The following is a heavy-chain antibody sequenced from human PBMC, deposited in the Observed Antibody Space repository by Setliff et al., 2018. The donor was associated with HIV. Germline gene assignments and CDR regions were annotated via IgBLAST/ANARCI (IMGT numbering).Heavy chain of an antibody. Sequence: ETLSLTCALYGGSFSDYYWSWIRQPPGMGLEWIGEVNRGRRTNYNSSLKSRVTISIDTSRNQFSLTVSSVTAADTAVYSCAREIPYSYGGRGHPLWGQGTLVTVSS. CDR1: GGSFSDYY. J-gene: IGHJ4*02. CDR2: VNRGRRT. D-gene: IGHD3-22*01. V-gene: IGHV4-34*01. CDR3: AREIPYSYGGRGHPL.